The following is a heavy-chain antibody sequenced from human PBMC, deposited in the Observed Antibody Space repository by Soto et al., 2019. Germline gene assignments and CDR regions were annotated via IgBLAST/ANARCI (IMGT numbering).Heavy chain of an antibody. V-gene: IGHV1-8*01. D-gene: IGHD2-2*01. Sequence: ASVKVSCKASGYTFTSYDINWVRQATGQGLEWMGWMNPNSGNTGYAQKFQGRVTMTRNTSISTAYMELSSLRSEDTTVYYCARGDIVVVPAAIRSYYYYMDVWGKGTTVTVSS. J-gene: IGHJ6*03. CDR1: GYTFTSYD. CDR2: MNPNSGNT. CDR3: ARGDIVVVPAAIRSYYYYMDV.